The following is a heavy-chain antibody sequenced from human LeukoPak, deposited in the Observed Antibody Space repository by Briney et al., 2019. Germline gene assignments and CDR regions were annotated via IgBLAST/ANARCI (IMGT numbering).Heavy chain of an antibody. CDR3: ATGYYYDSSGYYYAFDY. V-gene: IGHV1-24*01. J-gene: IGHJ4*02. D-gene: IGHD3-22*01. Sequence: ASVKVSCKVSGYTLTELPMHWVRQAPGKGLEWMGGFDPEDGETIYAQKFQGRVTMTEDTSADTAYMELSSLRSEDTAVYYCATGYYYDSSGYYYAFDYWGQGTLVTVSS. CDR1: GYTLTELP. CDR2: FDPEDGET.